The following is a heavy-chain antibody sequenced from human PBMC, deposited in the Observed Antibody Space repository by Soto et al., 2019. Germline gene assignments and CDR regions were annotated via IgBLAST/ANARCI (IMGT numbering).Heavy chain of an antibody. J-gene: IGHJ4*02. CDR3: ASSGEYGDYEGYFDY. D-gene: IGHD4-17*01. Sequence: PSETLSLTCTVSGGSISSYYWSWIRQPPGKGLEWIGYIYYSGSTNYNPSLKSRVTISVDTSKNQFSLKLSSVTAADTAVYYCASSGEYGDYEGYFDYWGQGNLVTVSP. CDR2: IYYSGST. V-gene: IGHV4-59*01. CDR1: GGSISSYY.